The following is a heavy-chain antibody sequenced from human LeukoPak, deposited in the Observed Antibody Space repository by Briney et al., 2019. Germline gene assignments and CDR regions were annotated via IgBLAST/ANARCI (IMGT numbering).Heavy chain of an antibody. J-gene: IGHJ4*02. V-gene: IGHV3-21*01. CDR3: ARVEYSSSWYGGAFDY. CDR2: ISSSSSYI. CDR1: GFTFSSYS. D-gene: IGHD6-13*01. Sequence: GGSLRLSCAASGFTFSSYSMNWVRQAPGKGLEWVSSISSSSSYIYYADSVKGRFTISRDNAKNSLYLQMNSLRAEDMAVYYCARVEYSSSWYGGAFDYWGQGTLVTVSS.